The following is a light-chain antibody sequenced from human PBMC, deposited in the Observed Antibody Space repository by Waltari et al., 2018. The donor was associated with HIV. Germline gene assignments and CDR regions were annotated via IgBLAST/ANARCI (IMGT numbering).Light chain of an antibody. Sequence: QSALTRPRSLSGSPGQSVTISCTGTSGVVGGSNYVSWYQHHPGRAPNLILYDVSERPSGVPDRFSGSKSGTPASLTISGLQAEDEADYYCWSYAGTYTFVVFGGGTKLTVL. CDR3: WSYAGTYTFVV. CDR1: SGVVGGSNY. V-gene: IGLV2-11*01. J-gene: IGLJ2*01. CDR2: DVS.